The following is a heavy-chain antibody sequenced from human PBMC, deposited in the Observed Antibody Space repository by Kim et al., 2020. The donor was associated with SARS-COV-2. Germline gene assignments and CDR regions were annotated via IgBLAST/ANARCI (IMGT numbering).Heavy chain of an antibody. CDR1: GFSFSSSS. V-gene: IGHV3-48*02. D-gene: IGHD2-2*01. CDR2: IGSSSSTI. Sequence: GGSLRLSCAASGFSFSSSSMNWVRQAPGKGLEWLSYIGSSSSTIYYTDSVKGRFSISRDNARNSLYLQMNSLTDDDTAVYYCARGSCRTTSCPMDVWGQGTTVTVSS. J-gene: IGHJ6*02. CDR3: ARGSCRTTSCPMDV.